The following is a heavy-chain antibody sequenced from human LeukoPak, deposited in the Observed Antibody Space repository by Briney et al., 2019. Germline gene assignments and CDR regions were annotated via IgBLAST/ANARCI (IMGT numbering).Heavy chain of an antibody. D-gene: IGHD5-24*01. J-gene: IGHJ4*02. CDR3: AMMATTTGKYFDY. CDR1: GLTFSSYG. Sequence: GRSLTLSCAASGLTFSSYGMRWVRQAPGKGLEWVAVISYDGSNKYYADSVKGRFTISRDNSKNTLYLQMNSLRAEDTAVYYCAMMATTTGKYFDYWGQGTLVTVSS. V-gene: IGHV3-30*03. CDR2: ISYDGSNK.